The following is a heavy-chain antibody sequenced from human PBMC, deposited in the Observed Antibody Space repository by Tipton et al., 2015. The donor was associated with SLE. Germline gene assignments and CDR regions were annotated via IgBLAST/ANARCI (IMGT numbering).Heavy chain of an antibody. J-gene: IGHJ2*01. D-gene: IGHD5-24*01. CDR2: ISYDGSNK. Sequence: SLRLSCPASGFTFSSYAMHWVRQAPGKGLEWVAVISYDGSNKYYADSVKGRFTISRDNSKNTLYLQMNSLRAEDTAVYYCARDPDGLDRWYFDLWGRGTLVTVSS. CDR1: GFTFSSYA. V-gene: IGHV3-30*04. CDR3: ARDPDGLDRWYFDL.